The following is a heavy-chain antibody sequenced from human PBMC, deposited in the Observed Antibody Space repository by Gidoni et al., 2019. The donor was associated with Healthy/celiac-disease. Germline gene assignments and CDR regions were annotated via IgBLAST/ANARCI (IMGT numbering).Heavy chain of an antibody. CDR3: ARGRGSSSWYVGPDY. D-gene: IGHD6-13*01. Sequence: QVQLQESGPGLVKPSETLSLTCTVSGGSISSYYWSWIRQPPGKGLEWIGYIYYSGSTNYNPSLKGRVTISVDTSKNQFSLKLSSVTAADTAVYYCARGRGSSSWYVGPDYWGQGTLVTVSS. J-gene: IGHJ4*02. CDR1: GGSISSYY. CDR2: IYYSGST. V-gene: IGHV4-59*01.